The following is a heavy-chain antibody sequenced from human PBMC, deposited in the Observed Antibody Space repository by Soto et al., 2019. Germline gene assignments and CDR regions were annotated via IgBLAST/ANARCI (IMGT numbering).Heavy chain of an antibody. J-gene: IGHJ6*02. V-gene: IGHV4-30-4*01. CDR2: IYYSGST. Sequence: SETLSLTCTVSGGSISSGDHYWSWIRQPPGKGLEWIGYIYYSGSTHYNPSLNSRVTISTDTSKNQFSLKLSSVTAADTAVYYCAASCVGCGGFNYYGMDVWGQGTTVTVSS. D-gene: IGHD2-21*01. CDR3: AASCVGCGGFNYYGMDV. CDR1: GGSISSGDHY.